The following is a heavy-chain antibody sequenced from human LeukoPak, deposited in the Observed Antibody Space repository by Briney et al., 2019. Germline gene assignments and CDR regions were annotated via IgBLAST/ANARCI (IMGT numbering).Heavy chain of an antibody. CDR2: IYTSGST. V-gene: IGHV4-4*07. Sequence: SETLSLTCTVSGGSISSYYWSWIRHPAGQGLEWIGRIYTSGSTNYNSSLKSRVTMSVDTSKNQFSLKLSSVSAADTAVYYCARFPGYCSGGSCYYYGMDVWGQGTTVTVSS. D-gene: IGHD2-15*01. CDR1: GGSISSYY. J-gene: IGHJ6*02. CDR3: ARFPGYCSGGSCYYYGMDV.